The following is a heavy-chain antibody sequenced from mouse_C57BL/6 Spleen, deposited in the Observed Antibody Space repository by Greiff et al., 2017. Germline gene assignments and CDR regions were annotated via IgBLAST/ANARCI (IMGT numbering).Heavy chain of an antibody. J-gene: IGHJ4*01. V-gene: IGHV5-9-1*02. CDR2: ISSGGDYI. CDR1: GFTFSSSA. CDR3: TRDNYAMDY. Sequence: EVTLVESGEGLVKPGGSLTLSCAASGFTFSSSAMSWVRQTPEKRLEWVAYISSGGDYIYYADTVKGRFTISRDNARNTLDMQMSSLKSEDTAMYYCTRDNYAMDYWGQGTSVTVAS.